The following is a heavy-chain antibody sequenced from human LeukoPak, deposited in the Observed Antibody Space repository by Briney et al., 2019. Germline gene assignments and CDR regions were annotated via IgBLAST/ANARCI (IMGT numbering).Heavy chain of an antibody. Sequence: PSETLSLTCTVSGGSISSYYWSWIRQPPGKGLEWIGYIYYSGSTNYNPPLKSRVTISVDTSKNQFSLKLSSVTAADTAVYYCAREQRELFDYWGQGTLVTVSS. CDR1: GGSISSYY. CDR3: AREQRELFDY. D-gene: IGHD1-26*01. CDR2: IYYSGST. V-gene: IGHV4-59*01. J-gene: IGHJ4*02.